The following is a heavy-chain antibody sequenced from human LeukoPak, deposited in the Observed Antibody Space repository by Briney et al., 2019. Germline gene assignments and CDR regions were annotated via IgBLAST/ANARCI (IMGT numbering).Heavy chain of an antibody. CDR2: MNPNSGNT. V-gene: IGHV1-8*01. J-gene: IGHJ4*02. D-gene: IGHD5/OR15-5a*01. CDR3: ARDWVSTPQLDY. CDR1: GYTFTSYD. Sequence: ASVKVSRKASGYTFTSYDINWVRQATGQGLEWMGWMNPNSGNTGYAQKFQGRVTMTRNTSISTAYMELSSLRSEDTAVYYCARDWVSTPQLDYWGQGTLVTVSS.